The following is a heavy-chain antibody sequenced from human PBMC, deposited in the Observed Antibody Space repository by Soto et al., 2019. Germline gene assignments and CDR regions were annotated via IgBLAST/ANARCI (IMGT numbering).Heavy chain of an antibody. V-gene: IGHV3-30-3*01. CDR2: ISHDGNNR. CDR1: GFTFSIYA. CDR3: XXXXXATVAFDI. Sequence: QVQVVESGGGVVQPGRSLRLSCAASGFTFSIYAMHWVRQAPGKGLEWLASISHDGNNRYYAGSVRGRFTISRDNSRNTLYLQMNSLXXDDTAVYSXXXXXXATVAFDIWGQGTMVTVSS. J-gene: IGHJ3*02.